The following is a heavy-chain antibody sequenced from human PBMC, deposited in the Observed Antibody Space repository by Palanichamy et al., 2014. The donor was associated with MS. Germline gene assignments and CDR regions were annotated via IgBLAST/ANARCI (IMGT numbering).Heavy chain of an antibody. J-gene: IGHJ3*02. CDR1: GGSVTSGTYY. V-gene: IGHV4-61*01. Sequence: QVQLQESGPGLVKPSETLSLICSVSGGSVTSGTYYWSWLRQPAGKGLEWIGYVSSSGSTNCNPSLRSRLTISGDTSKSQFSLNLNSVTAADTALYYCAREVRNAFDMWGQGTMVTVSS. CDR2: VSSSGST. CDR3: AREVRNAFDM.